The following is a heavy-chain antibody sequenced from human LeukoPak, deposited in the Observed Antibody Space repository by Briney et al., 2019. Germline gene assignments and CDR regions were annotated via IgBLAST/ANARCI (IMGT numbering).Heavy chain of an antibody. J-gene: IGHJ4*02. CDR1: GFTFNTYA. V-gene: IGHV3-23*01. Sequence: PGGSLRLSCAASGFTFNTYAMSWARQAPGKGLEWVSAISGSGDSTYYADSVKGRFTISRDNSKNTLYLQMNSLRAEDTAVYYCAKRYFGNYYFDSWGQGTLVTVSS. D-gene: IGHD3-9*01. CDR3: AKRYFGNYYFDS. CDR2: ISGSGDST.